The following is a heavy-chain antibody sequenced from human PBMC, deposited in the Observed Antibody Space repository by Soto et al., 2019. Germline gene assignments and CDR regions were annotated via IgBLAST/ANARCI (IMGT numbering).Heavy chain of an antibody. J-gene: IGHJ4*02. D-gene: IGHD2-15*01. Sequence: GESLKISCTASGFTFGDYAMSWVRQAPGKGLEWVGFIRSKAYGGTTEYAASVKGRFTISRDDSKSIAYLQMNSLKTEDTALSYCTRVRLGHCSGGSCYSDYWGQGTLVTVSS. CDR2: IRSKAYGGTT. CDR1: GFTFGDYA. CDR3: TRVRLGHCSGGSCYSDY. V-gene: IGHV3-49*04.